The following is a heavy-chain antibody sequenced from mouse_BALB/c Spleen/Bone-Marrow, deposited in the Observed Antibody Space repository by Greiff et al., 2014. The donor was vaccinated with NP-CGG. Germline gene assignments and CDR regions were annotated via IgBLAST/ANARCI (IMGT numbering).Heavy chain of an antibody. CDR2: ISDGGSYT. CDR1: GFTFSDYY. D-gene: IGHD2-3*01. J-gene: IGHJ4*01. V-gene: IGHV5-4*02. CDR3: ARGPHDDDMDY. Sequence: EVNLVESGGGLVKPGGSLKLSCAASGFTFSDYYMYWVRQTPEKRLEWVATISDGGSYTYYPDSVKGRFTISRDNVENNLYLQMSSLKSEDTAMYYCARGPHDDDMDYWGQGTSVTVSS.